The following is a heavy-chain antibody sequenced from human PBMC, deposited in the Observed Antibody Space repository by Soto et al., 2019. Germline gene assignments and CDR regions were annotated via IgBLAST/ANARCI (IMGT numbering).Heavy chain of an antibody. J-gene: IGHJ4*02. D-gene: IGHD3-22*01. V-gene: IGHV3-23*01. Sequence: GRSLRLSCAASGLTCTRYVITCARQAPGKGLEWVSAISADGGSTYYAEPVKGRFTISRDNPKNTLYLQMNTLRANDTAVYYCSKSGVVRTLKYFHSWGQGILGTRSS. CDR1: GLTCTRYV. CDR3: SKSGVVRTLKYFHS. CDR2: ISADGGST.